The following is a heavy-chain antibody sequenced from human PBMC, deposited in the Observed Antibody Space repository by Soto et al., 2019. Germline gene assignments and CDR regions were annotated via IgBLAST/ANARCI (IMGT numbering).Heavy chain of an antibody. J-gene: IGHJ4*02. V-gene: IGHV4-39*01. CDR1: GGSISNNNYY. CDR3: ARFVVAATRHTDFGY. Sequence: SETLYLTCTDSGGSISNNNYYWGWVRQPPGKGLDWIGNIYYPGSTFYNPSLKSRVTISVDTSKNQFSLKLRSVTGADTAVYYGARFVVAATRHTDFGYWGQGTLVIVS. CDR2: IYYPGST. D-gene: IGHD2-15*01.